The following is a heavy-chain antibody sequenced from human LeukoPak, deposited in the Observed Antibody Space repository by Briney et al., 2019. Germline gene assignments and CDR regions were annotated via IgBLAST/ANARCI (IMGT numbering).Heavy chain of an antibody. V-gene: IGHV1-2*02. D-gene: IGHD3-9*01. CDR2: INSKSGGT. CDR1: GYTFSGYY. J-gene: IGHJ6*02. CDR3: ARSRYFDWLPPPYYYYYGMDV. Sequence: ASVKVSFKASGYTFSGYYIHWVRQAPGQGLEWMGWINSKSGGTNYAQKFQGRVTMTRDTSISTAYMELSRLRSDDTAVYYCARSRYFDWLPPPYYYYYGMDVWGQGTTVTVSS.